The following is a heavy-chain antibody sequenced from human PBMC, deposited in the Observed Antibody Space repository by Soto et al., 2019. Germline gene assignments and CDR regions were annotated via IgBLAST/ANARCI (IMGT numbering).Heavy chain of an antibody. CDR3: VKPEYSSGWYGDY. CDR2: ISSNGGTT. D-gene: IGHD6-19*01. CDR1: GFTFSSYA. J-gene: IGHJ4*02. V-gene: IGHV3-64D*08. Sequence: GGSLRLSCSASGFTFSSYAMHWVRQAPGKGLEYVSAISSNGGTTYYADSVKGRFTISRDNSKNTLYLQMSSLRPEDTAIYYCVKPEYSSGWYGDYWGQGTLVTVSS.